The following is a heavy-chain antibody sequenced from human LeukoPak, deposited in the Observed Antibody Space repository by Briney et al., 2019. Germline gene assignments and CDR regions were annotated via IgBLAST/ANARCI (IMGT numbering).Heavy chain of an antibody. CDR2: INHSGST. V-gene: IGHV4-34*01. D-gene: IGHD3-16*01. CDR1: GGSFSGYY. CDR3: ARATPIAPLGY. Sequence: SETLSLTCAVYGGSFSGYYWSWIRQPPGKGLEWIGEINHSGSTNYNPSLKGRVTISVDTSKNQFSLKLSSVTAADTAVYYCARATPIAPLGYWGQGTLVTVSS. J-gene: IGHJ4*02.